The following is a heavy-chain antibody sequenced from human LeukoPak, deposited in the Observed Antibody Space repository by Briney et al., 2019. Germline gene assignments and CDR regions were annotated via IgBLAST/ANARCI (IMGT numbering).Heavy chain of an antibody. V-gene: IGHV3-23*01. CDR1: GFTFSSYA. D-gene: IGHD4-17*01. CDR3: AKDGDDYGLSLFDY. CDR2: ISGSGGST. Sequence: GGSLRLSCAASGFTFSSYAMSWVRQAPGKGLEWVSAISGSGGSTYCADSVKGRFTISRDNSKNTLYLQMNSLRAEDTAVYYCAKDGDDYGLSLFDYWGQGTLVTVSS. J-gene: IGHJ4*02.